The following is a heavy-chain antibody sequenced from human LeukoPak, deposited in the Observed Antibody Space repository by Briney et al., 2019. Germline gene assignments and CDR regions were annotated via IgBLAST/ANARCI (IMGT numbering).Heavy chain of an antibody. J-gene: IGHJ4*02. CDR3: AKHGDYCFDL. CDR1: GFTFSRSW. V-gene: IGHV3-7*02. CDR2: IKQDGTSK. D-gene: IGHD2-21*01. Sequence: GGSLRLSCAASGFTFSRSWMGWVRPAPGKGLEWVANIKQDGTSKYYVDPVMGRFTISRDNAENSVYLQMNSLSAGDTAVYYCAKHGDYCFDLWGAGTRVTASS.